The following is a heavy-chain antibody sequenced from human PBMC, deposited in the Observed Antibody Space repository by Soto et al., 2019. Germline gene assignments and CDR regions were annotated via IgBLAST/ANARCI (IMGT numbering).Heavy chain of an antibody. D-gene: IGHD3-3*01. Sequence: ASVKVSCKASGYTFTSYAMHWVRQAPGQRLEWMGWINAGNGNTKYSQKFQGRVTITRDTSASTAYMELSSLRSEDTAVYYCASEYDFWSGYPGPKHGMDVWGQGTTVTVSS. CDR3: ASEYDFWSGYPGPKHGMDV. CDR1: GYTFTSYA. CDR2: INAGNGNT. V-gene: IGHV1-3*01. J-gene: IGHJ6*02.